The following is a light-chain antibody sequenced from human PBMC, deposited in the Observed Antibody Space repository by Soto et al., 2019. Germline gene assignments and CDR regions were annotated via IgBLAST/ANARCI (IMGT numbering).Light chain of an antibody. CDR3: YSTDSSDNHRV. J-gene: IGLJ2*01. CDR1: ALPQKY. CDR2: DDS. V-gene: IGLV3-10*01. Sequence: SYDGAQPPSVALSPGQTARITCSGDALPQKYVCWYQQKSGQAPVLVIYDDSKRPSGIPERFSGSSSGTMATLTISGAQVEDEADYYCYSTDSSDNHRVFGGGTKVTVL.